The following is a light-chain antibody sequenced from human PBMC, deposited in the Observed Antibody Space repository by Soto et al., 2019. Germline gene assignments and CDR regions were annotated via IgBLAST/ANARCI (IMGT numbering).Light chain of an antibody. CDR3: SSYTSSSTPYV. Sequence: QSVLTQPASVSGSAGQSITISCSGTMRDVGAYNYVSWYQQHPGKAPKFMIYEVSNRPSGVSNRFSGSKSGSTASLTISGLQAEDEADYYCSSYTSSSTPYVFGTGTKV. J-gene: IGLJ1*01. V-gene: IGLV2-14*01. CDR2: EVS. CDR1: MRDVGAYNY.